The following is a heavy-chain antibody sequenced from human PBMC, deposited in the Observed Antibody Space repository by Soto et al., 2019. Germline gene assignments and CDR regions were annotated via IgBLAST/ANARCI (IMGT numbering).Heavy chain of an antibody. V-gene: IGHV3-66*01. J-gene: IGHJ4*02. CDR2: IYSGGTT. CDR3: TRRAYPSDY. D-gene: IGHD2-2*01. CDR1: GFTVSNNY. Sequence: EVQLVESGGGLVQPGGSLRLSCAVSGFTVSNNYMSWVRQAPGKGLEWVSLIYSGGTTNYADSVKGRFTISRDSSRNTVYLQMNSVKADDTAVYYCTRRAYPSDYWGQGTLVTVSS.